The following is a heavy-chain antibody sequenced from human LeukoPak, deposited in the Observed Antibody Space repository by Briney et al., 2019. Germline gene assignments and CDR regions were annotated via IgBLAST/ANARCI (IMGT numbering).Heavy chain of an antibody. Sequence: PGASVKVSCKASGYTFTSYGISWVRQAPGQGLEWMGRISAYNGNTNYAQKLQGRVTMTTGTSTSTAYMELRSLRSDDTAVYYCARLGYCSGGSCKKEYYYYYGMDVWGQGTTVTVSS. CDR2: ISAYNGNT. D-gene: IGHD2-15*01. V-gene: IGHV1-18*01. J-gene: IGHJ6*02. CDR3: ARLGYCSGGSCKKEYYYYYGMDV. CDR1: GYTFTSYG.